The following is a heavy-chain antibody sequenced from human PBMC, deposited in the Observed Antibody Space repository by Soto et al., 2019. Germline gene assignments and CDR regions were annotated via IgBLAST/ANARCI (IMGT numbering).Heavy chain of an antibody. D-gene: IGHD3-16*01. J-gene: IGHJ5*02. Sequence: SGPTLVNPTQTLTLTCTFSGFSLSTSGVGVGWIRQPPGKALEWLALIYWDDDKRYSPSLKSRLTITKDTSKNQVVPTMTNMDPVDTATYYCAHSPAGMTTLALNWFSPWGQGTLVTVSS. V-gene: IGHV2-5*02. CDR3: AHSPAGMTTLALNWFSP. CDR2: IYWDDDK. CDR1: GFSLSTSGVG.